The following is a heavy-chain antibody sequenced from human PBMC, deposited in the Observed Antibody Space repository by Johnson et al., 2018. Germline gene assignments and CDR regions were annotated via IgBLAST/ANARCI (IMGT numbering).Heavy chain of an antibody. CDR1: GFTFSSYA. V-gene: IGHV3-30-3*01. CDR2: ISYDGSNK. CDR3: YRGSGYYTNYGMDV. D-gene: IGHD3-3*01. Sequence: QVQLVQSGGGVVQPGRSLRLSCAASGFTFSSYAMHWVRQAPGKGLEWVAVISYDGSNKYYADSVKGRFTISRDNAKNSLYLQMNSLRDEDTAVYYCYRGSGYYTNYGMDVWGQGTTVTVSS. J-gene: IGHJ6*02.